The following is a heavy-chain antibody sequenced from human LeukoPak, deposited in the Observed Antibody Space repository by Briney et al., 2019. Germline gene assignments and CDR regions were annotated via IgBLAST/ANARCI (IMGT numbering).Heavy chain of an antibody. CDR2: VNHSGST. Sequence: SETLSLTCAVYGGSFSGYYWSWIRQPPGKGLEWIGEVNHSGSTNYNPSLKSRVTISVDTSKNQFSLKLSSVTAADTAVYYCARVGTYSYGYDADYWGQGTLVTVSS. J-gene: IGHJ4*02. D-gene: IGHD5-18*01. CDR3: ARVGTYSYGYDADY. CDR1: GGSFSGYY. V-gene: IGHV4-34*01.